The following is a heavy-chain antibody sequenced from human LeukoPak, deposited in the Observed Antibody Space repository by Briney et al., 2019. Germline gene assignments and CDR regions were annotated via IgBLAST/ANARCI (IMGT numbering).Heavy chain of an antibody. D-gene: IGHD4-17*01. CDR1: GYTFTSYY. CDR3: ARDGDDYGDYVTPTYYMDV. Sequence: ASVKVSCKASGYTFTSYYMHWVRQAPGQGLEWMGIINPSGGSTSYAQKFQGRVTMTRDMSTSTVYMELSSLRSEDTAVYYCARDGDDYGDYVTPTYYMDVWGKGTTVTVSS. CDR2: INPSGGST. V-gene: IGHV1-46*01. J-gene: IGHJ6*03.